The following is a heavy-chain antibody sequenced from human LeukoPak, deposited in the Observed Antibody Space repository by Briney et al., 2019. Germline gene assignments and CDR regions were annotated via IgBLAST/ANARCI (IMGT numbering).Heavy chain of an antibody. CDR3: ARPDSSGYYPDY. Sequence: ASVEVSCKASGYTFTSYGISWVRQAPGQGLEWMGWISAYNGNTNYAQKLQGRVTMTTDTSTSTAYMELRSLRSDDTAVYYCARPDSSGYYPDYWGQGTLVTVSS. D-gene: IGHD3-22*01. J-gene: IGHJ4*02. CDR1: GYTFTSYG. V-gene: IGHV1-18*01. CDR2: ISAYNGNT.